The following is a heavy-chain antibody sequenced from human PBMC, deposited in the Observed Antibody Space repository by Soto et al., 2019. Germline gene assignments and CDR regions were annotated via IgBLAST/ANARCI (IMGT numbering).Heavy chain of an antibody. CDR1: GFTFSSYG. V-gene: IGHV3-33*01. CDR3: ARADYYGMDV. Sequence: GGSLRLSCAASGFTFSSYGMHWVRQAPGKGLECVAVILYVGSNKYYADSVKGRFTISRDNSKNTLYLQMNSLRAEDTAVYYCARADYYGMDVWGQGTTVTVSS. CDR2: ILYVGSNK. J-gene: IGHJ6*02.